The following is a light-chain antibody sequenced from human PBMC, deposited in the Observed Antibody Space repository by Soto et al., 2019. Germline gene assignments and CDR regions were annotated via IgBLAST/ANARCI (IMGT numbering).Light chain of an antibody. CDR1: QSVSTW. V-gene: IGKV1-5*03. CDR2: KAS. J-gene: IGKJ1*01. CDR3: QQYNSWT. Sequence: DIQMTQSPSTLSASVGDRVTITCRASQSVSTWLAWYQQKPGKAPKLLIYKASNLESGVPSRFTGSGSGTESTLTISSLQPDDFATYYCQQYNSWTFGQGTKVDI.